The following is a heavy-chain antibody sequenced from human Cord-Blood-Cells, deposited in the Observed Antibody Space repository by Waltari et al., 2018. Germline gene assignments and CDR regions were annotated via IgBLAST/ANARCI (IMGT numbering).Heavy chain of an antibody. J-gene: IGHJ4*02. V-gene: IGHV3-48*01. D-gene: IGHD7-27*01. CDR1: GFTFSSYS. CDR2: ISSSSSTI. CDR3: ARERSWGCLRY. Sequence: EVQLVESGGGLVQPGGSLRLSCAASGFTFSSYSMHWVRQAPGKGLEWVSYISSSSSTIYYADSVKGRFTISRDNAKNSLYLQMNSLRAEDTAVYYCARERSWGCLRYWGQGTLVTVSS.